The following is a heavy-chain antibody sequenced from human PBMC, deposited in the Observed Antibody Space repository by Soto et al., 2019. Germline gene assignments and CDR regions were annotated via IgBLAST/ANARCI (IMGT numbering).Heavy chain of an antibody. V-gene: IGHV3-43*01. Sequence: PGGSLRLSCAASGFTFDDYTMHWVRQAPGKGLEWVSLISWDGGSTYYADSVKGRFTISRDNSKNSLYLQMNSLRTEDTALYYCAKDALNYDFWSGSLYYFDYWGQGTLVTVSS. D-gene: IGHD3-3*01. CDR3: AKDALNYDFWSGSLYYFDY. CDR2: ISWDGGST. CDR1: GFTFDDYT. J-gene: IGHJ4*02.